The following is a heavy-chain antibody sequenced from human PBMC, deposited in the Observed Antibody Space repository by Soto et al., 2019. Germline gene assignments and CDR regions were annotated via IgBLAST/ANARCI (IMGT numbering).Heavy chain of an antibody. V-gene: IGHV1-46*03. CDR1: GYTFTSYY. D-gene: IGHD3-22*01. J-gene: IGHJ6*02. CDR3: ARVCRITMIVVVNHRGYYYGMDV. CDR2: INPSGGST. Sequence: SVKVSCKASGYTFTSYYMHWVRQAPGQGPEWMGIINPSGGSTSYAQKFQGRVTMTRDTSTSTVYMELSSLRSEDTAVYYCARVCRITMIVVVNHRGYYYGMDVWGQGTTVTVSS.